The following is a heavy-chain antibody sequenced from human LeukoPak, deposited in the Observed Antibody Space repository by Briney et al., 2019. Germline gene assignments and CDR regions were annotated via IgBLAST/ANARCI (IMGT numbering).Heavy chain of an antibody. CDR3: ARDPYSSSC. CDR1: GFTPSSYS. D-gene: IGHD6-13*01. CDR2: ISSSSSYI. J-gene: IGHJ4*02. Sequence: GGSLRLSCAAPGFTPSSYSMNWVRHAPGKGLEWASSISSSSSYIYYPDSLKGRFTISRDNAKNSLYLQMNSMRAEDTAVYYCARDPYSSSCWGRGTLVTVSS. V-gene: IGHV3-21*01.